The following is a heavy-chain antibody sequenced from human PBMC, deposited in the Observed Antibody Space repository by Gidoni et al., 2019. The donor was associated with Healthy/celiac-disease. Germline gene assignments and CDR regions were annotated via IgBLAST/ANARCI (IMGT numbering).Heavy chain of an antibody. D-gene: IGHD3-22*01. Sequence: EVQLVESGGGLVKPGGSLRLSCAASGFTFSSYSMNWVRQAPGKGLEWVSSISSSSSYIYYADSVKGRFTISRDNAKNSLYLQMNSLRAEDTAVYYCAREPDYYDSSGYYPYYGMDVWGQGTTVTVSS. CDR3: AREPDYYDSSGYYPYYGMDV. CDR1: GFTFSSYS. CDR2: ISSSSSYI. J-gene: IGHJ6*02. V-gene: IGHV3-21*01.